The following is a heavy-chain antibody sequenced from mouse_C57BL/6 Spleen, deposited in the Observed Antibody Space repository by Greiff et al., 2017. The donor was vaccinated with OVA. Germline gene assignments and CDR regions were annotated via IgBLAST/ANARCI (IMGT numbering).Heavy chain of an antibody. CDR2: IDPSDSYT. V-gene: IGHV1-50*01. CDR3: AIYGSFDY. J-gene: IGHJ2*01. CDR1: GYTFTSYW. D-gene: IGHD1-1*01. Sequence: QVQLKQPGAELVKPGASVKLSCKASGYTFTSYWMQWVKQRPGQGLEWIGEIDPSDSYTNYNQKFKGKATLTVDTSSSTAYMQLSSLTSEDSAVYYCAIYGSFDYWGQGTTLTVSS.